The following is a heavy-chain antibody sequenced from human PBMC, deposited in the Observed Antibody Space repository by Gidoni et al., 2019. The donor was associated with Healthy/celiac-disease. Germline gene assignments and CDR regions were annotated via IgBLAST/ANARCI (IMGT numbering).Heavy chain of an antibody. J-gene: IGHJ4*02. Sequence: QVPLVESGGGVVQPGRSLRLSCAASGFTFSSYGMHWVRQAPGKGLEWVAVIWYDGSNKYYADSVKGRFTISRDNSKNTLYLQMNSLRAEDTAVYYCARAHGYSGYDSPNDYWGQGTLVTVSS. CDR2: IWYDGSNK. CDR1: GFTFSSYG. V-gene: IGHV3-33*01. CDR3: ARAHGYSGYDSPNDY. D-gene: IGHD5-12*01.